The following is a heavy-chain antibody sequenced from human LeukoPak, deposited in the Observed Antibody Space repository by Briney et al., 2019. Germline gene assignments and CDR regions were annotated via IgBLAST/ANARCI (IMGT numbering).Heavy chain of an antibody. CDR1: GGTFTSYA. Sequence: ASVKVSCKASGGTFTSYAISWVRQAAGQGLEWMGGIIPIFGTANYAQKFQGRVTITADESTSTAYMELSNLRSEDTAVYYCASPAGSFIAARPYSYYYMDVWGKGTTVTVSS. V-gene: IGHV1-69*13. CDR2: IIPIFGTA. CDR3: ASPAGSFIAARPYSYYYMDV. J-gene: IGHJ6*03. D-gene: IGHD6-6*01.